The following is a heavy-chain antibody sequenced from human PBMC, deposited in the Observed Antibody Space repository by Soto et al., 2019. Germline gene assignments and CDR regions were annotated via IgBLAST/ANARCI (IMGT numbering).Heavy chain of an antibody. CDR1: GYTFTSYD. J-gene: IGHJ5*02. Sequence: QVQLVQSWAEVKKPGASVKVSCKASGYTFTSYDINWVRQATGQGLEWMGWMNPNSGNTGYAQKFQGRVTMTRNTSISTAYMELSSLRSEDTAVYYCARRRGAPRKHWFDPWGQGTLVTVSS. D-gene: IGHD2-21*01. CDR2: MNPNSGNT. CDR3: ARRRGAPRKHWFDP. V-gene: IGHV1-8*01.